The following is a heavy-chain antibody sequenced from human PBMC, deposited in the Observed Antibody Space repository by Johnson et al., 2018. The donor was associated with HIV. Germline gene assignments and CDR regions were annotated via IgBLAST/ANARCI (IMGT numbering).Heavy chain of an antibody. J-gene: IGHJ3*02. CDR2: IRYDGSNK. Sequence: QVQLVESGGGVVQPGGSLRLSCAASGFTFSSYGMHWVRQAPGKGLEWVAFIRYDGSNKYYADSVKGRFTISRDNSKNTLYLQMNSLRAEDTAVYYCASSESFGAFDIWGRGTMVTVSS. CDR3: ASSESFGAFDI. V-gene: IGHV3-30*02. CDR1: GFTFSSYG. D-gene: IGHD1-26*01.